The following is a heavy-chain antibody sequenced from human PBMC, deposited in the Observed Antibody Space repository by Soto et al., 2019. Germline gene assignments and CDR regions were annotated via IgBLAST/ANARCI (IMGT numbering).Heavy chain of an antibody. CDR3: AKARVRIVGANSFDY. J-gene: IGHJ4*02. V-gene: IGHV3-30*18. Sequence: GGSLRLSCVRSGFTFSNYGMHWVRQPPGKGLEWVVLISDDGDKRYYVDSVRGRLIISGDNSKDTLYLQMNSLGPYDTAVYFCAKARVRIVGANSFDYWGQGTQVTVCS. CDR2: ISDDGDKR. CDR1: GFTFSNYG. D-gene: IGHD1-26*01.